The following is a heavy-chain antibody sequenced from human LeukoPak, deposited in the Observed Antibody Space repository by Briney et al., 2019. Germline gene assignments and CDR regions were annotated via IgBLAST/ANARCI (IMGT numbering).Heavy chain of an antibody. CDR2: INSDVSST. CDR1: GFTFSSYW. D-gene: IGHD3-16*01. J-gene: IGHJ6*03. V-gene: IGHV3-74*01. Sequence: GGALRLSCAASGFTFSSYWMHWVRQAPGKGLVWVSRINSDVSSTSYADSVRGGFTISRDNSKNTLFLQMNSLKAEDTAVYYCAKVGGVFGTLPYYYMDVWGKGTTVTISS. CDR3: AKVGGVFGTLPYYYMDV.